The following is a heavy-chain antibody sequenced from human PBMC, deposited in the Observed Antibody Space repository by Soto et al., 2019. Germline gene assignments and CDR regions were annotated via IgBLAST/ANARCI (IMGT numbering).Heavy chain of an antibody. Sequence: PGGSLRLSWAASGFTFSSYAMSWVRQAPGKGLEWVSAISGSGGSTYYAASVKGRFTISRDNSKNTLYLQMNSLRAEDTAVYYCARVTHYFDYWGQGALVTVSS. V-gene: IGHV3-23*01. CDR1: GFTFSSYA. J-gene: IGHJ4*02. CDR3: ARVTHYFDY. CDR2: ISGSGGST.